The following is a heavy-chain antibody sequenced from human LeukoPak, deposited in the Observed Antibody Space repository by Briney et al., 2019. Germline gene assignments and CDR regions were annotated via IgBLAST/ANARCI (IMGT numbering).Heavy chain of an antibody. CDR3: ARVGAYCTSTSCLDY. D-gene: IGHD2-2*01. V-gene: IGHV1-8*02. J-gene: IGHJ4*02. CDR2: MNPNSGNT. CDR1: GGTFSSYA. Sequence: ASVKVSCKASGGTFSSYAISWVRQAPGQGLEWMGWMNPNSGNTGYAQKFQGRVTMTRNTSISTAYMELSSLRSEDTAVYYCARVGAYCTSTSCLDYWGQGTLVTVSS.